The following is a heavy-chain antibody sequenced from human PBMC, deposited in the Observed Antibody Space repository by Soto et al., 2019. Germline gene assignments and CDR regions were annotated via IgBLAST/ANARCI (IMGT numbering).Heavy chain of an antibody. CDR2: ISGSGGST. CDR1: GFTFSSYA. V-gene: IGHV3-23*01. J-gene: IGHJ4*02. D-gene: IGHD2-2*01. CDR3: AKGAHIKYCSSTSCYPDY. Sequence: EVQLLESGGGLVQPGGSLRLSCAASGFTFSSYAMSWVRQAPGKGLEWVSAISGSGGSTYYADSVKGRFTISRDNSKNTLYLQMNSLRAEDTAVYYCAKGAHIKYCSSTSCYPDYWGQGTLVTVSS.